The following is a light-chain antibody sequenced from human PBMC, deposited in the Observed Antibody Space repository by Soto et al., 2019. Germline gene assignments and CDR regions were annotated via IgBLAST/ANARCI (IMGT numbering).Light chain of an antibody. V-gene: IGLV2-14*03. CDR3: SSYSTTNILV. CDR2: DVN. Sequence: QSALAQPASVSGSPGQSVTISCTGAXSDVGAYEHVSWYQQHPGRAPKLILYDVNNRPSGVSNHFSGSKSGNTASLVISGLQANDEADYYCSSYSTTNILVFGSGTKVTVL. J-gene: IGLJ1*01. CDR1: XSDVGAYEH.